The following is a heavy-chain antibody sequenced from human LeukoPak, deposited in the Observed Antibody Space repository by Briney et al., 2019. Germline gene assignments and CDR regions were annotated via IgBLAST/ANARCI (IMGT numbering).Heavy chain of an antibody. Sequence: GGSLRLSCAASGFTFSSYDMNWVRQAPGKGLEWVSGISGSGGSTYSVDSVKGRFTVSRDNSKNTLYLQMNSLGAEDTAVYYCARTKPQQFDILSWGQGTLVTVSS. CDR1: GFTFSSYD. J-gene: IGHJ4*02. CDR2: ISGSGGST. D-gene: IGHD3-9*01. CDR3: ARTKPQQFDILS. V-gene: IGHV3-23*01.